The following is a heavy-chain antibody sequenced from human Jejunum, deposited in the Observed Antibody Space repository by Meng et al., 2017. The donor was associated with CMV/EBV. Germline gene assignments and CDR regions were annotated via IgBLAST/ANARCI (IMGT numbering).Heavy chain of an antibody. D-gene: IGHD3-22*01. CDR3: ARDDDGSSHYSQFDY. Sequence: SGFPLKSYGMRWVRQFPSKGLEWVAVLWYDGSRKYFADSVQDRFSISRDDSENTVYLQMNSLRAEDTAVYYCARDDDGSSHYSQFDYWGQGTLVTSPQ. J-gene: IGHJ4*02. CDR1: GFPLKSYG. CDR2: LWYDGSRK. V-gene: IGHV3-33*01.